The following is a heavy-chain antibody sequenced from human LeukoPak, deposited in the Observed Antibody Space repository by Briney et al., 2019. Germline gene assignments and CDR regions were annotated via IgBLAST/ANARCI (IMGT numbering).Heavy chain of an antibody. Sequence: DSLKGRFTISRDNTKNSLYLQMNSLRAEDTAVYYCARGSRPVVPAAISPIDYWGQGTLVTVSS. J-gene: IGHJ4*02. V-gene: IGHV3-7*01. CDR3: ARGSRPVVPAAISPIDY. D-gene: IGHD2-2*02.